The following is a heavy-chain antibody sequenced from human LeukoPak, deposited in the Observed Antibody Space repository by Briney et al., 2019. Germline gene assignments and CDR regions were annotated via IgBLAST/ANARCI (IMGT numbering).Heavy chain of an antibody. CDR3: ARITIFGVKPPEYYYYYMDV. D-gene: IGHD3-3*01. CDR2: ISAYNGNT. J-gene: IGHJ6*03. Sequence: ASVKVSCKASGYTFTSYGISWVRQAPGQGLEWMGWISAYNGNTNYAQKLQGRVTMTTDTSTSTAYMELRSLRSDDTAVYYCARITIFGVKPPEYYYYYMDVWGKGTTVTVSS. CDR1: GYTFTSYG. V-gene: IGHV1-18*01.